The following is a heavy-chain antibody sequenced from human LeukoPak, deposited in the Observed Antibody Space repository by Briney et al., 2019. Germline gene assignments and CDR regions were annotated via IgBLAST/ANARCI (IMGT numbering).Heavy chain of an antibody. J-gene: IGHJ4*02. CDR3: ARGFDSSGEDY. Sequence: TGGSLRLSCAASGFTFSNYWMHWVRQAPGKGLVWVSRVNRDGGSTGYADSVKGRFAISRDNAKNTLYLQMSSLRAEDTAVYYCARGFDSSGEDYWGQGTLVTVSS. CDR1: GFTFSNYW. V-gene: IGHV3-74*01. D-gene: IGHD3-22*01. CDR2: VNRDGGST.